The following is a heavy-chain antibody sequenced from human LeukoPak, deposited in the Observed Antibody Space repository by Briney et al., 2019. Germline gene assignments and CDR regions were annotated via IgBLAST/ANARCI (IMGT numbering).Heavy chain of an antibody. Sequence: ASVTVSCKASGYTFTGYYMHWVRQAPGQGLEWMGWINPNSGGTNYAQKFQGGVTITRDTSISTAYMELSRLRSDDTAVYYCARGRYKWELPKSNWFDPWGQGTLVTVSS. CDR1: GYTFTGYY. J-gene: IGHJ5*02. CDR2: INPNSGGT. V-gene: IGHV1-2*02. CDR3: ARGRYKWELPKSNWFDP. D-gene: IGHD1-26*01.